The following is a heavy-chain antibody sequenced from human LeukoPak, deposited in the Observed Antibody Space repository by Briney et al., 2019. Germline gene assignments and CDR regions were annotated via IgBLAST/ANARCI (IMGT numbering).Heavy chain of an antibody. CDR2: ISSSSSTI. Sequence: GGSLRPSCAASGFTFSSYSMNWVRQAPEKGLEWVSYISSSSSTIYYADSVKGRFTISRDNAKNSLYLQMNSLRAEDTALYYCAKGDIVATSVTPFDYWGQGTLVTVSS. CDR1: GFTFSSYS. J-gene: IGHJ4*02. D-gene: IGHD5-12*01. V-gene: IGHV3-48*04. CDR3: AKGDIVATSVTPFDY.